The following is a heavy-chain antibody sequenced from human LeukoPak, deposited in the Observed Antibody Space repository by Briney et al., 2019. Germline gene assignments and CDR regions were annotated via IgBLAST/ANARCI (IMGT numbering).Heavy chain of an antibody. CDR3: ARDRAVTQDWVEFDP. CDR2: IYSGGST. J-gene: IGHJ5*02. V-gene: IGHV3-66*02. CDR1: GFTVSSNY. D-gene: IGHD4-17*01. Sequence: GGSLRLSCAASGFTVSSNYMSWVRQAPGKGLEWVSVIYSGGSTYYADSVKGRFTISRDNSKNTLYLQMNSLRVEDTAVYFCARDRAVTQDWVEFDPWGQGTLVTVSS.